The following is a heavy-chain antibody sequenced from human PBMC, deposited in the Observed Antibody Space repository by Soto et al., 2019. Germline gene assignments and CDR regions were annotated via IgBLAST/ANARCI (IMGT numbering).Heavy chain of an antibody. V-gene: IGHV1-69*13. CDR1: GGPVSSYA. Sequence: SVKVSFKASGGPVSSYAISWVRQAPGQGLEWMGGIIPIFGTANYAQKFQGRVTITADESTSTAYMELSSLRSEDTAVYYCARDTVYSSSWSDYYYGMDVWGQGTTVTVS. CDR3: ARDTVYSSSWSDYYYGMDV. CDR2: IIPIFGTA. D-gene: IGHD6-6*01. J-gene: IGHJ6*02.